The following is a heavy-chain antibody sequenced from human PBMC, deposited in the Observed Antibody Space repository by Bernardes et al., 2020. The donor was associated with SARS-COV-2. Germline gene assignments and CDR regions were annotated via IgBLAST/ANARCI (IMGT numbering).Heavy chain of an antibody. CDR3: ARKRLAAAAYNWFDP. J-gene: IGHJ5*01. CDR2: ISSSGSTI. CDR1: GFTFSSYE. D-gene: IGHD6-13*01. Sequence: GGSLRLSCVASGFTFSSYEMKWVRQAPGKGLEWVSHISSSGSTISYADSVKGRFTISRDNAKNSLYLQMHSLRAEDTAVYYCARKRLAAAAYNWFDPWGQGTTVTVSS. V-gene: IGHV3-48*03.